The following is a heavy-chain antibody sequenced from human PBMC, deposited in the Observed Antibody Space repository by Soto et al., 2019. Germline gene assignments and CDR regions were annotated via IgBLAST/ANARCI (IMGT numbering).Heavy chain of an antibody. CDR3: VRCVSRVLTEFDY. Sequence: SGNLPHTCAVYGGSFSGYYWSWIRQPPGKGLEWIGEINHSGSTNYNPSLKSRVTISVDTSKNQFSLKLSSVTAADTAVYYCVRCVSRVLTEFDYRGQRTPVTVSS. CDR2: INHSGST. V-gene: IGHV4-34*01. D-gene: IGHD2-21*02. J-gene: IGHJ4*02. CDR1: GGSFSGYY.